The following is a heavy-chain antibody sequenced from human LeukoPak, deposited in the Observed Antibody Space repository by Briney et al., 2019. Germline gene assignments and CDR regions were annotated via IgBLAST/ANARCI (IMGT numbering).Heavy chain of an antibody. J-gene: IGHJ2*01. Sequence: GGSLRLSCADSGFTFSSYAMSWVRQAPGKGLEWVSAISGSGGSTYYADSVKGRFTISRDNSKNTLYLQMNSLRAEDTAVYYCAKNPVGYCSSTSCYLWYFDLWGRGTLVTVSS. CDR2: ISGSGGST. CDR3: AKNPVGYCSSTSCYLWYFDL. CDR1: GFTFSSYA. V-gene: IGHV3-23*01. D-gene: IGHD2-2*03.